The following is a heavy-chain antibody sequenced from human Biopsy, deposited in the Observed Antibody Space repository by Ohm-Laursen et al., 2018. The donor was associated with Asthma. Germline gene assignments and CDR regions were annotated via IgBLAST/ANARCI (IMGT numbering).Heavy chain of an antibody. CDR1: GFSFSRYG. D-gene: IGHD2-21*02. V-gene: IGHV3-30*03. CDR2: ISFDGNNK. Sequence: SLRLSCTASGFSFSRYGMHWVRQAPGKGLEWVAVISFDGNNKYYGNSVKGRFTIARDNSKNTVYLQMNSLRAEDTAVYYCASYEVVTAILPMGVWGQGTTVTVSS. J-gene: IGHJ6*02. CDR3: ASYEVVTAILPMGV.